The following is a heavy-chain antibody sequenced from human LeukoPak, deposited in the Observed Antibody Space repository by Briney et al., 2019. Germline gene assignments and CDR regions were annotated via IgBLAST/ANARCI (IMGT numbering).Heavy chain of an antibody. CDR1: GSSFTSYW. V-gene: IGHV5-51*01. Sequence: GASLKISCKGSGSSFTSYWIGWVRQMPGKGLEWMGITYPGDSDTRYSPSFQGQVTISADKSISTAYLQWSSLKASDTAMYYCARLTMATIDYWGQGTLVTVSS. CDR3: ARLTMATIDY. J-gene: IGHJ4*02. CDR2: TYPGDSDT. D-gene: IGHD5-24*01.